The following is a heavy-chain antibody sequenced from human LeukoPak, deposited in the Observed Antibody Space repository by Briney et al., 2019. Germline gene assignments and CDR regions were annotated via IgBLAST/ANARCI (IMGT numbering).Heavy chain of an antibody. CDR3: ARGQLTGDDELFDY. CDR1: GFTFSSYG. Sequence: GGSLRLSCAASGFTFSSYGMLWVRQAPGKGLEWVAFIRYDGSNKYYADSVKGRFTISRDNSKNTLYLQMNSLRAEDTAVYYCARGQLTGDDELFDYWGQGTLVTVSS. D-gene: IGHD7-27*01. CDR2: IRYDGSNK. J-gene: IGHJ4*02. V-gene: IGHV3-30*02.